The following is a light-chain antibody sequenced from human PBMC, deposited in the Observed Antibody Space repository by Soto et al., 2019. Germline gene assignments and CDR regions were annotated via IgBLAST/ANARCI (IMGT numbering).Light chain of an antibody. CDR2: DAS. CDR1: ESIGNY. CDR3: KWRSDWPPRLT. J-gene: IGKJ4*01. Sequence: EVVLTQSPATLSLSPGERATLSCRASESIGNYLAWYKQKLGQAPKLLIYDASHRAIGIPGRFSGDGSGTDFTLTISSLEPEEFAVYYCKWRSDWPPRLTFGGGTKVEIK. V-gene: IGKV3-11*01.